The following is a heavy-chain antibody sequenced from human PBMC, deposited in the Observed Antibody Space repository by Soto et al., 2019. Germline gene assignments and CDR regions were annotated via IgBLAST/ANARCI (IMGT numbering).Heavy chain of an antibody. V-gene: IGHV2-5*02. D-gene: IGHD3-22*01. CDR3: AHGSSPSQDSSGYYYQKYYYYGMDV. CDR2: IYWDDDK. CDR1: GFSLSTSGVG. Sequence: SGPTLVNPTQTLTLTCTFSGFSLSTSGVGVGWIRQPPGKALEWLALIYWDDDKRYSPSLKSRLTITQDTSKNQVVLTMTNMDPVDTATYYCAHGSSPSQDSSGYYYQKYYYYGMDVWGQGTTVTVSS. J-gene: IGHJ6*02.